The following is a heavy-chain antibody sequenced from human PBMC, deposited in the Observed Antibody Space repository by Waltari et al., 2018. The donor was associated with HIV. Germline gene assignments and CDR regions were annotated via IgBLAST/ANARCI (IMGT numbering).Heavy chain of an antibody. CDR1: GFIFNTYW. CDR3: VRYCSGSTSYPEFDY. D-gene: IGHD2-15*01. J-gene: IGHJ4*02. V-gene: IGHV3-7*01. Sequence: EVQLVESGGGLVQPGGSLRLSCAASGFIFNTYWMSWVRQAPGEGLEWVAKIDQHASEKYYVDSVKGRFTISRDNARNSLYLQMNSLGAEDTAVYYCVRYCSGSTSYPEFDYWGQGTLVTVSS. CDR2: IDQHASEK.